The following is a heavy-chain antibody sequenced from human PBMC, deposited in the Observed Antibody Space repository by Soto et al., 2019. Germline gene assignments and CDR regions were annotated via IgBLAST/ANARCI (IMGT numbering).Heavy chain of an antibody. CDR2: ISAYNGNT. CDR3: ARTYSGSYYNWFDP. J-gene: IGHJ5*02. D-gene: IGHD1-26*01. CDR1: GYTFTSYG. Sequence: ASVKVSCKASGYTFTSYGISWVRQAPGQGLEWMGWISAYNGNTNYAQKLQGRVTMTTDTSTSTAYMELRSLRSDDTAVYYCARTYSGSYYNWFDPWGQGTLVHVAS. V-gene: IGHV1-18*01.